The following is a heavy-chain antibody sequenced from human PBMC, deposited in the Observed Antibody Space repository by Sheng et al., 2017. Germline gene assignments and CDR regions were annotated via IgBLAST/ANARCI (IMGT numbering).Heavy chain of an antibody. J-gene: IGHJ5*02. CDR2: INHSGST. CDR1: GGSFSGYY. V-gene: IGHV4-34*01. D-gene: IGHD3-3*01. CDR3: ARGRGTIFGVVIHNWFDP. Sequence: QVQLQQWGAGLLKPSETMSLTCAVYGGSFSGYYWSRIRQPPGKGLEWIGEINHSGSTNYNPSLKSRVTISVDTSKNQFSLKLSSVTAADTAVYYCARGRGTIFGVVIHNWFDPWGQGTLVTVSS.